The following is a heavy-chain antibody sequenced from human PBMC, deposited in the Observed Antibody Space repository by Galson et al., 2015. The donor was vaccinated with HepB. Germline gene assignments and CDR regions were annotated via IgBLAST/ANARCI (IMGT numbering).Heavy chain of an antibody. J-gene: IGHJ4*02. Sequence: SLRLSCAASGFTFSSYAMSWVRQAPGKGLEWVSAISGSGGSTYYADSVKGRFTISRDNSKNTLYLQMNGLRAEDTAVYYCARDDDYEWELQFDYWGQGTLVTVSS. CDR3: ARDDDYEWELQFDY. CDR1: GFTFSSYA. D-gene: IGHD1-26*01. V-gene: IGHV3-23*01. CDR2: ISGSGGST.